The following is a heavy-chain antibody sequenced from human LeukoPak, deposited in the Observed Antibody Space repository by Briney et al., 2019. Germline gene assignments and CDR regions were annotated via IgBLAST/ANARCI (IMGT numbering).Heavy chain of an antibody. CDR1: GFTFSSYA. V-gene: IGHV3-30-3*01. J-gene: IGHJ3*02. Sequence: PGGSLRLSCAASGFTFSSYAMHWVRQAPGKGLEWVAVISYDGSNKYYADSVKGRFTTSRDNAKNSLYLQMNSLRDEDTAVYYCARDYGYAFDIWGRGTMVTVSS. CDR2: ISYDGSNK. D-gene: IGHD3-10*01. CDR3: ARDYGYAFDI.